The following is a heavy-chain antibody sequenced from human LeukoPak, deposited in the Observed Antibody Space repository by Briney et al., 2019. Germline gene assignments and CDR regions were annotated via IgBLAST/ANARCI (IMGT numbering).Heavy chain of an antibody. Sequence: GSLRLSCAASGFTLSSYGMSWVRQAPGKGLEWIGYIYYSGSTNYNPSLKSRVTISVDTSKNQFSLKLSSVTAADTAVYYCARGPTYYDIKHWGQGTLVTVSS. CDR1: GFTLSSYG. V-gene: IGHV4-59*01. CDR2: IYYSGST. CDR3: ARGPTYYDIKH. J-gene: IGHJ1*01. D-gene: IGHD3-9*01.